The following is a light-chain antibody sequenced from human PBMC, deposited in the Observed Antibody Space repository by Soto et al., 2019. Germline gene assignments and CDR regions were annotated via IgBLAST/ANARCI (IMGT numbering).Light chain of an antibody. J-gene: IGKJ2*01. V-gene: IGKV1-5*01. CDR1: QNIVTW. Sequence: DLQMTQSPSTLSASVGARVTNTCRASQNIVTWLAWYQKKQGRAPKVLIYDASILATGVPSRFSGSGSGSEFTLTISGLQPDDCSTYCCRQYNSKLRTFGLGTKLAIK. CDR2: DAS. CDR3: RQYNSKLRT.